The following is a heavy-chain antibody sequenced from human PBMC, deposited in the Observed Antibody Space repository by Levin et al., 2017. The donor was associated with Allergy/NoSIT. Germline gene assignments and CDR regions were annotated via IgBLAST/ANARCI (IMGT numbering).Heavy chain of an antibody. CDR3: AKDLYISGWYGGFDY. CDR1: GFTFSSYA. J-gene: IGHJ4*02. V-gene: IGHV3-23*01. CDR2: MSNSGGST. D-gene: IGHD6-19*01. Sequence: GGSLRLSCTASGFTFSSYAMSWVRQAPGKGLEWVSGMSNSGGSTYYADSVKGRFILSRDNSKNTLYLQMNSLRAEDTAIYYCAKDLYISGWYGGFDYWGQGTLVTVSS.